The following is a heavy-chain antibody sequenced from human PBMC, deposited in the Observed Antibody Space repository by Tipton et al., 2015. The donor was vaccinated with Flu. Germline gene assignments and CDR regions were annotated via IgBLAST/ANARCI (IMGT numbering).Heavy chain of an antibody. Sequence: QSGPEVKKPGSSVKVSCKASGGTFSSYALNWVRQAPGQGLEWMGIINPSGGSTTYAQRFQGRITMTTDTSTSTVYMELYSLRSEDTAVYYCATFSGSGGSPFDYWGQGTLVTVSS. V-gene: IGHV1-46*01. CDR2: INPSGGST. D-gene: IGHD3-10*01. CDR1: GGTFSSYA. CDR3: ATFSGSGGSPFDY. J-gene: IGHJ4*02.